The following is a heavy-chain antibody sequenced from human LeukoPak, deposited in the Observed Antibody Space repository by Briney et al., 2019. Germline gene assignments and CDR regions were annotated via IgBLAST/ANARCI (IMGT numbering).Heavy chain of an antibody. CDR1: GFTFGRYA. CDR2: INHSGST. CDR3: AREVGIAIPAGDIDVFDI. D-gene: IGHD6-13*01. V-gene: IGHV4-34*01. J-gene: IGHJ3*02. Sequence: PGGSLRLSCAASGFTFGRYAVAWIRQSPGKGLEWIGEINHSGSTSYNPSLKSRVSISVDKSKNQFSLNVISVSAADTAVYYCAREVGIAIPAGDIDVFDIWGQGTMVTVSS.